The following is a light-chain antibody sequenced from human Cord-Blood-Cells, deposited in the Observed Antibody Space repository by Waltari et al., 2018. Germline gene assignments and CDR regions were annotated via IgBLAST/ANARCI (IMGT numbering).Light chain of an antibody. Sequence: QSALTQPASVSGSPGQSITLSCTGTSSDVGGYNYASWYQQHPGKAPKLMIYDVSNRPSGVSNRFSGSKSGNTAPLTISGLQAEDEADYYCSSYTSSSTYVFGTGTKVTVL. J-gene: IGLJ1*01. V-gene: IGLV2-14*01. CDR2: DVS. CDR3: SSYTSSSTYV. CDR1: SSDVGGYNY.